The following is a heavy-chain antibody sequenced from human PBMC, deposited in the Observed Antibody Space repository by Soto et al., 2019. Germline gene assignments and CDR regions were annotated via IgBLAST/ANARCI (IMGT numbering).Heavy chain of an antibody. CDR2: INHSGST. CDR3: ARLPGIAVADSRFTGRLVYYGMDV. D-gene: IGHD6-19*01. V-gene: IGHV4-34*01. CDR1: GGSFSGYY. Sequence: SETLSLTCAVYGGSFSGYYWSWIRQPPGKGLEWIGEINHSGSTNYNPSLKSRVTISVDTSKNQFSLKLSSVTAADTAVYYCARLPGIAVADSRFTGRLVYYGMDVWGQGTTVTVSS. J-gene: IGHJ6*02.